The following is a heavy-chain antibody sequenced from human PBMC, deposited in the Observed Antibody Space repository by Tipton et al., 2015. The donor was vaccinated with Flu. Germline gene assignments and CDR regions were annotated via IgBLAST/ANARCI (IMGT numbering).Heavy chain of an antibody. CDR2: INFSGTT. CDR3: ARRRSGDQAGFHI. D-gene: IGHD3-10*01. J-gene: IGHJ3*02. Sequence: GLVKPSETLSLTCTVSGGSISSYSYIWAWIRQPPGKGLEWIGNINFSGTTNYNPSLKSRVTISVDISKSQFSLKLSEVTAADTAVYYCARRRSGDQAGFHIWGQRTMVTVSS. V-gene: IGHV4-39*01. CDR1: GGSISSYSYI.